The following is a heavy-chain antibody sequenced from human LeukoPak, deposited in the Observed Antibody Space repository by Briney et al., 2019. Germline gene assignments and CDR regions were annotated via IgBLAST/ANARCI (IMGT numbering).Heavy chain of an antibody. Sequence: SETLSLTCTVSGGSICSYYWSWIRQPPGKGLEWIGYIYYSGSTNYNPSLKSRVTISVDTSKNQFSLKLSSVTAAGTAVYYCAREWGQGEMATTYFDYWGQGTLVTVSS. D-gene: IGHD5-24*01. CDR3: AREWGQGEMATTYFDY. V-gene: IGHV4-59*01. CDR2: IYYSGST. CDR1: GGSICSYY. J-gene: IGHJ4*02.